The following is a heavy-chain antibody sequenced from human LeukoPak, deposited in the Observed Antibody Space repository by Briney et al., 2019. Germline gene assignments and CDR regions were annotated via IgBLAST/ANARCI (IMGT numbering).Heavy chain of an antibody. CDR2: INHSGST. V-gene: IGHV4-34*01. CDR3: ARGTNYCSGGSCYWDDY. CDR1: GGSISSYY. J-gene: IGHJ4*02. Sequence: SETLSLTCTVSGGSISSYYWSWIRQPPGKGLEWIGEINHSGSTNYNPSLKSRVTISVDTSKNQFSLKLSSVTAADTAVYYCARGTNYCSGGSCYWDDYWGQGTLVTVSS. D-gene: IGHD2-15*01.